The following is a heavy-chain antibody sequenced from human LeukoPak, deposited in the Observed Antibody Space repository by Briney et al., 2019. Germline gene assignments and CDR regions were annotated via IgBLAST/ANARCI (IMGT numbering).Heavy chain of an antibody. CDR3: AKGRIWDGYYFDY. V-gene: IGHV3-30*18. J-gene: IGHJ4*02. CDR2: ISYDGSNK. CDR1: GFTFSSYG. D-gene: IGHD2-15*01. Sequence: PGGSLRLSCAASGFTFSSYGMHWVRPAPGKGLEWVAVISYDGSNKYYADSVKGRFTISRDNSKNTLYLQMNSLRAEDTAVYYCAKGRIWDGYYFDYWGQGTLVTVSS.